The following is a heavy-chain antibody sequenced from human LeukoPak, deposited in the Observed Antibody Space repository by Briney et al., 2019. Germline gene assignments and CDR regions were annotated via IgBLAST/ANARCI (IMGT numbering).Heavy chain of an antibody. V-gene: IGHV3-30*02. J-gene: IGHJ4*02. CDR3: ARDFYYGLGNYYNVELHY. Sequence: GGSLRLSCAASGFTFSSYGMHWVRQAPGKGLEWVAFIRYDGSKKYYADSVKGRFTIYRDNSKNTLYVQMNSLRAEDTAVYYCARDFYYGLGNYYNVELHYWGQGTLVTVSS. D-gene: IGHD3-10*01. CDR1: GFTFSSYG. CDR2: IRYDGSKK.